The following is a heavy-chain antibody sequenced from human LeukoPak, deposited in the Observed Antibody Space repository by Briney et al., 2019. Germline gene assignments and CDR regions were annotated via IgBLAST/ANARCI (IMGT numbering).Heavy chain of an antibody. J-gene: IGHJ4*02. CDR1: VYTFSTYG. Sequence: ASVTVSCKASVYTFSTYGISWVRQAPGQGLEWMGWISGYNGNTFTAQKFQGRIIMTTDTSTSTAYMELRSLRSDDTAMYYCARNLWLEEIDYWGQGTLVTVSS. CDR2: ISGYNGNT. D-gene: IGHD5-12*01. V-gene: IGHV1-18*01. CDR3: ARNLWLEEIDY.